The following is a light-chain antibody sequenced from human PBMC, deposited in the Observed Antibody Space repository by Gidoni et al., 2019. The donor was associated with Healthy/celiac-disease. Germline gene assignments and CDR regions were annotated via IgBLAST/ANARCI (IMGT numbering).Light chain of an antibody. CDR2: GKN. CDR3: NARDSSTNRVV. Sequence: SSVLTQDPGVSVALGQTVWITGEGDSLRSHYARWYQQKPGKAPVLVIYGKNNRPSRIPERFSGSSSGNTAAVTITGAQAEDEADYYCNARDSSTNRVVVGGWTKL. CDR1: SLRSHY. J-gene: IGLJ2*01. V-gene: IGLV3-19*01.